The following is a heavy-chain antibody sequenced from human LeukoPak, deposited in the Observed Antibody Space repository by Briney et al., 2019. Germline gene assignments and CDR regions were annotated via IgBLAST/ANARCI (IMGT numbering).Heavy chain of an antibody. CDR3: ATVLGATHFDY. J-gene: IGHJ4*02. V-gene: IGHV1-69-2*01. CDR2: VDPEDGET. D-gene: IGHD1-26*01. Sequence: GASVKVSCKASGYTFTDYYMHWVQQAPGKGLEWMGLVDPEDGETIYAEKFQGRVTITADTSTDTAYMELSSLRSEDTAVYYCATVLGATHFDYWGQGTLVTVSS. CDR1: GYTFTDYY.